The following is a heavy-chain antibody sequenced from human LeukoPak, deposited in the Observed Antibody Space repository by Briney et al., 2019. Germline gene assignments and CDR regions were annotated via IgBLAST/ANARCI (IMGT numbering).Heavy chain of an antibody. CDR1: GYAFTSYG. J-gene: IGHJ6*02. CDR2: ISAYNGNT. CDR3: ARGTDPYYYYGMDV. V-gene: IGHV1-18*01. D-gene: IGHD1-1*01. Sequence: ASVKVSCKASGYAFTSYGISWVRQAPGQGLEWMGWISAYNGNTNYAQKLQGRVTMTTDTSTSTAYMELRSLRSDDTAVYYCARGTDPYYYYGMDVWGQGTTVTVSS.